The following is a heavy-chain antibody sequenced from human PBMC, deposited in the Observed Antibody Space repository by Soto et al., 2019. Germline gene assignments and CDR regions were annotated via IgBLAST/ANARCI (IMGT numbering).Heavy chain of an antibody. CDR1: GFTFSSYA. Sequence: GGSLRLSCAASGFTFSSYAMSWVRQAPGKGLEWVSAISGSGGSTYYADSVKGRFTISRDNSKNTLYLQMNSPRAEDTAVYYCAKRLCSGGSCYSENAFDIWGQGTMVTVSS. J-gene: IGHJ3*02. V-gene: IGHV3-23*01. CDR2: ISGSGGST. D-gene: IGHD2-15*01. CDR3: AKRLCSGGSCYSENAFDI.